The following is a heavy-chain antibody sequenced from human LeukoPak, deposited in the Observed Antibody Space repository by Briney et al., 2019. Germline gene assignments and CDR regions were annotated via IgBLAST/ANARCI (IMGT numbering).Heavy chain of an antibody. CDR1: GGPISTYY. Sequence: SETLSLTCTVGGGPISTYYWSWIRQSPEKGLEWIGYIYNTGSTDYNPSLRGRVSISVDTSKKQFSLNVRSVTDADTAVYFCARGRLQLWSFPLPYNHYAIDVWGQGTTVTVSS. V-gene: IGHV4-59*12. D-gene: IGHD5-18*01. CDR3: ARGRLQLWSFPLPYNHYAIDV. J-gene: IGHJ6*02. CDR2: IYNTGST.